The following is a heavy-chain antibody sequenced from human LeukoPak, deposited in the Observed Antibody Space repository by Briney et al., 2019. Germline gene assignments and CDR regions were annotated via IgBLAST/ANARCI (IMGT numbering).Heavy chain of an antibody. D-gene: IGHD3-16*01. V-gene: IGHV1-2*02. CDR2: INPNSGGT. J-gene: IGHJ4*02. CDR1: GYTFTGYY. Sequence: ASVKVSCKASGYTFTGYYMHWVRQAPGQGLEWMGWINPNSGGTNYAQKFQGRVTMTRDTSINTASMELSRLRSDDTAVYYCARDFLRAAGYWGQGTLVTVSS. CDR3: ARDFLRAAGY.